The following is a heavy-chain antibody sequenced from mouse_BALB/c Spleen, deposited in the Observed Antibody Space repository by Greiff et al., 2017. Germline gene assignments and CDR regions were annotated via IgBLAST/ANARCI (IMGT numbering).Heavy chain of an antibody. CDR3: ARDEVRRAWFAY. CDR2: ISSGGGST. Sequence: EVQLVESGGGLVKPGGSLKLSCAASGFAFSSYDMSWVRQTPEKRLEWVAYISSGGGSTYYPDTVKGRFTISRDNAKNTLYLQMSSLKSEDTAMYYCARDEVRRAWFAYWGQGTLVTVSA. D-gene: IGHD2-14*01. V-gene: IGHV5-12-1*01. J-gene: IGHJ3*01. CDR1: GFAFSSYD.